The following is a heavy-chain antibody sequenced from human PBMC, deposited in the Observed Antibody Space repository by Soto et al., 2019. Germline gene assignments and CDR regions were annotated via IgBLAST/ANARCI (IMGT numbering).Heavy chain of an antibody. V-gene: IGHV4-59*08. CDR3: ARHNYGSGSTYFDY. CDR2: FYYSGST. D-gene: IGHD3-10*01. Sequence: SETLSLTCTVSGGSISSSYWSWIRQPPEKGLEWIGYFYYSGSTNYNPSLKSRVTISVDTSKNQFSLKLNSMTAADTAVYYCARHNYGSGSTYFDYWGQGTLVTVSS. J-gene: IGHJ4*02. CDR1: GGSISSSY.